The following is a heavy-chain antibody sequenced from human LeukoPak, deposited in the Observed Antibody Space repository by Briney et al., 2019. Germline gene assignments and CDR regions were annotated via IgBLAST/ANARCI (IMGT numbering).Heavy chain of an antibody. V-gene: IGHV3-7*01. CDR3: ARYKWNDGGLGFDS. Sequence: GGSLRLSCAASGFTFSTYWMTWVRQSPGKGLEWVASIKQDGSEKYYVDSVKGRFTISRDNAKNSLYLQMNGLRAEDTAVYYCARYKWNDGGLGFDSWGQGTLVTVSS. D-gene: IGHD1-20*01. CDR2: IKQDGSEK. CDR1: GFTFSTYW. J-gene: IGHJ4*02.